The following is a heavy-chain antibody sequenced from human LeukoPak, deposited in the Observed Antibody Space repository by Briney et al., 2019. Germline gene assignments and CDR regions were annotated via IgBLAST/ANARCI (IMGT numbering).Heavy chain of an antibody. CDR2: IYYSGST. J-gene: IGHJ5*02. CDR1: GGSISSSSYY. CDR3: ARHVVVVVAAAYNWFDP. V-gene: IGHV4-39*01. Sequence: SETLSLTCTVSGGSISSSSYYWGWIRQPPGKGLEWIGSIYYSGSTYYNPSLKSRVTISVDTSKNQFPLKLSSVTAADTAVYYCARHVVVVVAAAYNWFDPWGQGTLVTVSS. D-gene: IGHD2-15*01.